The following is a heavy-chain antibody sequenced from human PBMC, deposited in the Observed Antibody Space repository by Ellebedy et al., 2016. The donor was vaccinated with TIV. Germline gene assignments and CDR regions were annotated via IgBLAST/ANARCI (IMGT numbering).Heavy chain of an antibody. V-gene: IGHV3-30*03. Sequence: PGGSLRLSCAASGFAFSSYGMHWVRQPPGEGLEWVAVISYHGTTTHYTDSVTGRFTISRDKFKNTRFLQMNSLEPEDTAVYYCATCAPEGSGYCYGMDVWGQGTTVTVSS. D-gene: IGHD3-3*01. CDR1: GFAFSSYG. CDR3: ATCAPEGSGYCYGMDV. CDR2: ISYHGTTT. J-gene: IGHJ6*02.